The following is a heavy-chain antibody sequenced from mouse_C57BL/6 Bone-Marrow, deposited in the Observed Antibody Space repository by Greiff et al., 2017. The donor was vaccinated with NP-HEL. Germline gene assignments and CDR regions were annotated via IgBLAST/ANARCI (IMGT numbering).Heavy chain of an antibody. CDR3: ARDSYYSNHWYFDV. Sequence: EVKVEESEGGLVQPGSSMKLSCTASGFTFSDYYMAWVRQVPEKGLEWVANINYDGSSTYYLDSLKSRFIISRDNAKNILYLQMSSLKSEDTATYYCARDSYYSNHWYFDVWGTGTTVTVSS. D-gene: IGHD2-5*01. V-gene: IGHV5-16*01. J-gene: IGHJ1*03. CDR2: INYDGSST. CDR1: GFTFSDYY.